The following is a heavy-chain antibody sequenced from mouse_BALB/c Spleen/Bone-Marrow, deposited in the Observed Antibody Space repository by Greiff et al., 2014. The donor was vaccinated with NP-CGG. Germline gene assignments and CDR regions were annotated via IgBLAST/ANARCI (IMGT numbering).Heavy chain of an antibody. CDR2: IYPGDGDT. Sequence: LVESGAELVRPGSSVKISCKASGYAFSSYWMNWVKQRPGQGLEWIGQIYPGDGDTNYNGKFKGKATLTADKSSSTAYMQLSSPTSEDSAVYFCARVRNWADYWGQGTTLTVSS. CDR3: ARVRNWADY. D-gene: IGHD4-1*01. CDR1: GYAFSSYW. J-gene: IGHJ2*01. V-gene: IGHV1-80*01.